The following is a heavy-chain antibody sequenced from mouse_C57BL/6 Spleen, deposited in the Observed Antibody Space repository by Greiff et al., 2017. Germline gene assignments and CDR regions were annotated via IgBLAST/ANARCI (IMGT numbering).Heavy chain of an antibody. Sequence: ESGPGLVKPSQSLSLTCSVTGYSITSGYYWNWIRQFPGNKLEWMGYISYDGSNNYNPSLKNRISITRDTSKNQFFLKLNSVTTEDTATHYCARVGRNYAMDYWGQGTSVTVSS. V-gene: IGHV3-6*01. J-gene: IGHJ4*01. CDR3: ARVGRNYAMDY. D-gene: IGHD2-14*01. CDR1: GYSITSGYY. CDR2: ISYDGSN.